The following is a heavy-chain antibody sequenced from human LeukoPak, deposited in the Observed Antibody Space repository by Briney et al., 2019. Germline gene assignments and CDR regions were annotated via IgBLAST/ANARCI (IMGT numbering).Heavy chain of an antibody. J-gene: IGHJ4*02. CDR1: GYTFTSYG. CDR3: ARDLDDFWSGRGIFDY. V-gene: IGHV1-18*01. D-gene: IGHD3-3*01. CDR2: ISAYSGDT. Sequence: ASVKVSCKASGYTFTSYGISWVRQAPGQGLEWMGWISAYSGDTNYAQKFQGRATMTTDTSTSTAYMELRSLSSDDTAVYYCARDLDDFWSGRGIFDYWGQGTLVTVSS.